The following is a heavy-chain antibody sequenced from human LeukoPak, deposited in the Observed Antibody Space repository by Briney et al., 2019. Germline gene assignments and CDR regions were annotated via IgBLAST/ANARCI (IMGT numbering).Heavy chain of an antibody. CDR1: GFNLDDYA. V-gene: IGHV3-9*01. D-gene: IGHD1-1*01. CDR3: VKDLRLDLHLDTFHI. J-gene: IGHJ3*02. CDR2: ISWDSGSS. Sequence: PGRSLRLSCAASGFNLDDYAMHWVRQAPGKGLEWVSSISWDSGSSVYVDSVKGRFTISRDNAKNSLDLQMDSLTPEDSALYYCVKDLRLDLHLDTFHIWGRGTRVTVSS.